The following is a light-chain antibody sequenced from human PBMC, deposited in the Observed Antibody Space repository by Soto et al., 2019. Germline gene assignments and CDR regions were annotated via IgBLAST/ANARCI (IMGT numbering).Light chain of an antibody. CDR3: QQYNNWPQT. CDR2: GAS. Sequence: EIVMTQSPATLSVSPGERATLSCRASQSVSSNLAWYQQKPGQAPRLLIYGASTRATGIPARFSGSGSGTEFTLTLSSLQSEDFAVYDCQQYNNWPQTFGQGTKVEIK. V-gene: IGKV3-15*01. CDR1: QSVSSN. J-gene: IGKJ1*01.